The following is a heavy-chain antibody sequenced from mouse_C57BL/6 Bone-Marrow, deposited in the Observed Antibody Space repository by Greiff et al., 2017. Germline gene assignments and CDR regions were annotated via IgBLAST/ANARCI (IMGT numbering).Heavy chain of an antibody. J-gene: IGHJ3*01. CDR2: IDPSDSYT. V-gene: IGHV1-69*01. CDR3: ARDRYAAWFDY. CDR1: GYTFTSYW. Sequence: VQLQQPGAELVMPGASVKLSCKASGYTFTSYWMHWVKQRPGQGLEWIGEIDPSDSYTNYNQKFKGKSTLTVDKSSSTAYMQLSSLTSEDSAVYYCARDRYAAWFDYWGQGTLVTVSA. D-gene: IGHD2-14*01.